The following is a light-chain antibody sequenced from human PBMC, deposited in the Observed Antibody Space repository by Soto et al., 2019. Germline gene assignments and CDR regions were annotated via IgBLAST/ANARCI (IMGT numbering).Light chain of an antibody. J-gene: IGKJ5*01. CDR3: QQYGGSPLIT. Sequence: EIVLTQSPGTLSLSPGERATLSCRASQSVSNRYLAWYQQKPGQAPRLLFYGASSRATGIPDMFSGSGSGTDFTLSISRLEPEDFAVYYCQQYGGSPLITFGQGTRLEIK. CDR2: GAS. V-gene: IGKV3-20*01. CDR1: QSVSNRY.